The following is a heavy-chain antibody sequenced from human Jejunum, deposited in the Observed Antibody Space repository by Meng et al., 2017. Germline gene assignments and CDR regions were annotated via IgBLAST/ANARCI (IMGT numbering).Heavy chain of an antibody. CDR2: ICPDDSDT. CDR1: GDRFTTYW. J-gene: IGHJ4*02. Sequence: GESLKISCKGSGDRFTTYWIGWARQMPGKGLEWMGIICPDDSDTQYSPTFQGQVTISADKSTNTAYLQWSSLKASDTAMYFCGGRARDTRYYGAVDWGQGTRVTVSS. CDR3: GGRARDTRYYGAVD. D-gene: IGHD2-21*01. V-gene: IGHV5-51*01.